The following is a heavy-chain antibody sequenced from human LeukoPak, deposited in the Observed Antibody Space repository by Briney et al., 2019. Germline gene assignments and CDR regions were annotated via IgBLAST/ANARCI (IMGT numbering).Heavy chain of an antibody. D-gene: IGHD3-9*01. CDR2: IYYSGST. V-gene: IGHV4-59*01. CDR3: ARGRYFDWLYYFDY. CDR1: GGSISSYY. J-gene: IGHJ4*02. Sequence: PSETLSLTCTVSGGSISSYYWSWIRQPPGKGLEWIGYIYYSGSTNYNPSLKSRVTISVDTSKNQFSLKLSSVTAADTAVYYCARGRYFDWLYYFDYWGQGTLVTVS.